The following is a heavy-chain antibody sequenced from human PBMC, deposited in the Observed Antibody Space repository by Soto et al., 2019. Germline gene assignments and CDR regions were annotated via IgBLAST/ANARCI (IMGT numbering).Heavy chain of an antibody. CDR1: GFTFSSYG. V-gene: IGHV3-33*08. D-gene: IGHD6-6*01. CDR3: ARNSSSSIFGDAFDI. J-gene: IGHJ3*02. CDR2: IWYDGSNK. Sequence: GGSLRLSCAASGFTFSSYGMHWVRQAPGKGLEWVAVIWYDGSNKYYADSVKGRFTISRDNSKNTLYLQMNSLRAEDTAVYYCARNSSSSIFGDAFDIWGQGTMVTVSS.